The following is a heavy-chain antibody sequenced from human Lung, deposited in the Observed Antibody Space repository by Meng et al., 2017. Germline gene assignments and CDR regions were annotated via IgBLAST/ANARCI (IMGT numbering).Heavy chain of an antibody. D-gene: IGHD3-10*01. V-gene: IGHV1-18*04. Sequence: QVQLVQSGAEVKKPGASVTVACKSSDYTFTGYGVSWVRQAPGQGLEWMAWLGAHDGDRSHAPRFQGRVTVTADRLTATSFMELRNLRYDDTAVYYCARGTPGRSYSDFWGQGTLVTVSS. CDR1: DYTFTGYG. CDR2: LGAHDGDR. CDR3: ARGTPGRSYSDF. J-gene: IGHJ4*02.